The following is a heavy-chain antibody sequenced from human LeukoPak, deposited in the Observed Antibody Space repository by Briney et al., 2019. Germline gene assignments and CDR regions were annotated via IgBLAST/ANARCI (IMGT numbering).Heavy chain of an antibody. CDR2: IYYSGST. D-gene: IGHD3-10*01. CDR3: ARGWFGET. CDR1: GGSFSGYY. V-gene: IGHV4-59*01. J-gene: IGHJ5*02. Sequence: PSETLSLTCAVYGGSFSGYYWSWIRQPPGKGLEWIGYIYYSGSTNYNPSLKSRVTISVDTSKNQFSLKLSSVTAADTAVYYCARGWFGETWGQGTLVTVSS.